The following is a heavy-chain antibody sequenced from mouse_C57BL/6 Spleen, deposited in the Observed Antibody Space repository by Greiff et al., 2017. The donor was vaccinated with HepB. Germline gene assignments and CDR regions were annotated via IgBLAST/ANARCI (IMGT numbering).Heavy chain of an antibody. J-gene: IGHJ1*03. CDR3: ASSYVRYFDV. CDR2: INPNNGGT. CDR1: GYTFTDYY. D-gene: IGHD1-1*01. V-gene: IGHV1-26*01. Sequence: EVQLQQSGPELVKPGASVKISCKASGYTFTDYYMNWVKQSHGKSLEWIGDINPNNGGTSYNQKFKGKATLTVDKSSSTAYMELRSLTSEDSAVYYCASSYVRYFDVWGTGTTVTVSS.